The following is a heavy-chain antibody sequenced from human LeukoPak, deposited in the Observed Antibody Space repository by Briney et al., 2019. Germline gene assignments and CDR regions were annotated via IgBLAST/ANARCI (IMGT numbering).Heavy chain of an antibody. Sequence: SETLSLTCTVSVYSISSGYYWGWIRQPPGKGLEWIGSIYHSGSTYYNPSLKSRVTISVDTSKNQFSLKLSSVTAADTAVYYCARDEGITVTDNWFDPWGQGTLVTVSS. CDR3: ARDEGITVTDNWFDP. V-gene: IGHV4-38-2*02. D-gene: IGHD4-17*01. CDR2: IYHSGST. CDR1: VYSISSGYY. J-gene: IGHJ5*02.